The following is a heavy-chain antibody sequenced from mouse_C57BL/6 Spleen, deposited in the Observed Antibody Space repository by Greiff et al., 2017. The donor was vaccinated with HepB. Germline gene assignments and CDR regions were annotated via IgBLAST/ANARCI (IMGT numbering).Heavy chain of an antibody. CDR2: IDPENGDT. J-gene: IGHJ3*01. Sequence: EVQLQQSGAELVRPGASVKLSCTASGFNIKDDYMHWVKQRPEQGLEWIGWIDPENGDTEYASKFQGKATITADTSSNTAYLQLSSLTSGDTAVYYCTTDYYGSSPFAYWGQGTLVTVSA. CDR1: GFNIKDDY. V-gene: IGHV14-4*01. D-gene: IGHD1-1*01. CDR3: TTDYYGSSPFAY.